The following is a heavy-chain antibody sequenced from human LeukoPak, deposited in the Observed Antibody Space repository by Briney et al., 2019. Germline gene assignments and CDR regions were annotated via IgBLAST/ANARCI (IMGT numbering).Heavy chain of an antibody. J-gene: IGHJ6*03. Sequence: PSETLSLTCTVSGGSISSYYWSWIRQPPGKGLEWIGYIYYSGSTNYNPSLKSRVTTSVDTSKNQFSLKLSSVTAADTAVHYCARQSRRYYYYYYMDVWGKGTTVTISS. V-gene: IGHV4-59*08. CDR2: IYYSGST. CDR1: GGSISSYY. CDR3: ARQSRRYYYYYYMDV.